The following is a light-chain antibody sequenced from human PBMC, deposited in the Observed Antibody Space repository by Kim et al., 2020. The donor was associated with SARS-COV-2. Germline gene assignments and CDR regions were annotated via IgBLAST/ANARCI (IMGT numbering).Light chain of an antibody. J-gene: IGKJ1*01. CDR1: QNIGTR. CDR2: KAS. Sequence: ASVGDRVTIICRGSQNIGTRLAWHQQKPGKAPKVVISKASNLESGVPTRFSGSGSGTEFTLTISSLQPDDFATYYCQDYSTFSKTFGQGTKVDIK. V-gene: IGKV1-5*03. CDR3: QDYSTFSKT.